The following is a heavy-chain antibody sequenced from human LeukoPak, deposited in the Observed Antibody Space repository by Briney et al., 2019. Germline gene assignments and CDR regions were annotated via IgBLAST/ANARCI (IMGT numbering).Heavy chain of an antibody. CDR3: ARDRMGTYYYDSSGYYPLDAFDI. Sequence: GGSLRLSCAASGFTFSSYSMNWVRQAPGKGLEWVSYISSSSTIYYADSVKGRFTISRDNAKNSLYLQMNSLRAEDTAVYYCARDRMGTYYYDSSGYYPLDAFDIWGQGTMVTVSS. CDR1: GFTFSSYS. CDR2: ISSSSTI. J-gene: IGHJ3*02. D-gene: IGHD3-22*01. V-gene: IGHV3-48*04.